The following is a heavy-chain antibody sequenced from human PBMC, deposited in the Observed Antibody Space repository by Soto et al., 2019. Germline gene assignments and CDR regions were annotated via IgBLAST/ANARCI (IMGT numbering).Heavy chain of an antibody. CDR2: IDPSDSYT. V-gene: IGHV5-10-1*01. CDR1: GYSFTSYA. Sequence: XEALKISCKGCGYSFTSYALSWVRQMPGKGLEWMGRIDPSDSYTNYSPSFQGHVNISADKSISTAYLQWSSLKASDTAMYYGESRRDPTRLSSYYYYGMDVWGQGTTVTVSS. J-gene: IGHJ6*02. CDR3: ESRRDPTRLSSYYYYGMDV.